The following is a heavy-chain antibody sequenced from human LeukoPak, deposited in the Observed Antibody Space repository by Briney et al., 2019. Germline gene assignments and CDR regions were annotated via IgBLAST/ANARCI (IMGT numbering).Heavy chain of an antibody. CDR2: IYPGDSDT. Sequence: GESLKISCKGSGYSFTSYWIGWVRQMPGKGLEWMGIIYPGDSDTRYSPSFQGQVTISADKSISTAYLQWSSLKASDTAMYYCARQGSGYYTDNWFDPWGQGTLVTVSS. J-gene: IGHJ5*02. CDR3: ARQGSGYYTDNWFDP. D-gene: IGHD3-22*01. CDR1: GYSFTSYW. V-gene: IGHV5-51*01.